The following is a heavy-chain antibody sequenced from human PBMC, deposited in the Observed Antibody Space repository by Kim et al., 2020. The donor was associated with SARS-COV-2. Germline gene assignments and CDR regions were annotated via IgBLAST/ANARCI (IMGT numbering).Heavy chain of an antibody. J-gene: IGHJ5*02. V-gene: IGHV4-34*01. CDR2: INHSGST. CDR1: GGSFSGYY. D-gene: IGHD6-13*01. Sequence: SETLSLTCAVYGGSFSGYYWSWIRQPPGKGLEWIGEINHSGSTNYNPSLKSRVTISVDMSKNQFSLKLSSVIAADTAVYFCARQAIAAAGNWFDPWGQGILVTVSS. CDR3: ARQAIAAAGNWFDP.